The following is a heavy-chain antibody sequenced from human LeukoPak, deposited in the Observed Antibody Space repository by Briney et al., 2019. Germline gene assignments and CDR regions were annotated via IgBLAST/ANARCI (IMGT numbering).Heavy chain of an antibody. CDR2: MWYDGSNK. V-gene: IGHV3-33*01. CDR3: AREGSGYSYWAYYYYYGMDV. D-gene: IGHD5-18*01. Sequence: GGSLRLSCAASVFTFSSYGMHWVRQAPGKGLEWVAVMWYDGSNKYYADSVKGLFTISRDNSKNTLYLQMNSLRAEDTAVYYCAREGSGYSYWAYYYYYGMDVWGQGTTVTVSS. CDR1: VFTFSSYG. J-gene: IGHJ6*02.